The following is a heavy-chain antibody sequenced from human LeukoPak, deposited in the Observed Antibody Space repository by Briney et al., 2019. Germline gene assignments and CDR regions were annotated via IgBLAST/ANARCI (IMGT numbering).Heavy chain of an antibody. D-gene: IGHD6-13*01. CDR2: IYSGGST. V-gene: IGHV3-53*01. Sequence: GGSLRLSCAASGFTVSSNYMSWVRQAPGKGLEWVSVIYSGGSTYYADSVKGRFTISRDNSKNTLYLQMNSLRAEDTAVYYCASGDDSSSWYYFDYWGQGTLVTVSS. CDR1: GFTVSSNY. CDR3: ASGDDSSSWYYFDY. J-gene: IGHJ4*02.